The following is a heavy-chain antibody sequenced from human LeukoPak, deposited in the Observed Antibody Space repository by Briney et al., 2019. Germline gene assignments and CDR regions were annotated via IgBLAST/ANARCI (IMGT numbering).Heavy chain of an antibody. CDR2: MSGGGIST. CDR1: GLPIADFA. Sequence: PGGSLRLSCVAPGLPIADFAMHWVRHAPGKGLEWVSLMSGGGISTFYTDSVRGRFSISRDNTKNSLYLEMNSLRTEDTAMYYCAKESGKFDYWGQGTLVAVSS. V-gene: IGHV3-43*02. CDR3: AKESGKFDY. J-gene: IGHJ4*02.